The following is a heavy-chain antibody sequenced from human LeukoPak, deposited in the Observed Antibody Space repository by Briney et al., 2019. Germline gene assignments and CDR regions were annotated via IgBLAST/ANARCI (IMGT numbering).Heavy chain of an antibody. D-gene: IGHD3-22*01. CDR1: GFTFSSYG. CDR3: AKDANPSYYYDSSGYLFDY. V-gene: IGHV3-30*18. Sequence: PGGSLRLSCAASGFTFSSYGMHWVRQAPGKGLEWVAVISYDGSNKYYADSVKGRFTIFRDNSKNTLYLQMNSLRAEDTAVYYCAKDANPSYYYDSSGYLFDYWGQGTLVTVSS. J-gene: IGHJ4*02. CDR2: ISYDGSNK.